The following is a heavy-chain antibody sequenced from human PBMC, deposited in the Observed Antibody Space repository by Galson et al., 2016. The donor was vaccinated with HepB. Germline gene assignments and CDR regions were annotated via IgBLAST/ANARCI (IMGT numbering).Heavy chain of an antibody. J-gene: IGHJ2*01. V-gene: IGHV3-53*01. D-gene: IGHD3-16*01. CDR2: LYTGDKT. CDR1: VFSVSSHY. CDR3: AKRYDDDYSYSWYFDL. Sequence: SLRLSCAASVFSVSSHYMTWVRQAPGRGLAWISVLYTGDKTIYAHSVEGRFTFSRDTSKNTLYLQMNSLSAEDTAVYFCAKRYDDDYSYSWYFDLWGRGTLVTVSS.